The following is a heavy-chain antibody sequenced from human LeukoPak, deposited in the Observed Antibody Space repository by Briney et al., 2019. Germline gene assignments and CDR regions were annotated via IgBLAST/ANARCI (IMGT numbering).Heavy chain of an antibody. V-gene: IGHV4-31*03. CDR1: GGSISSGGYY. D-gene: IGHD1-14*01. J-gene: IGHJ6*03. CDR2: IYYSGST. CDR3: ATMTNPPYYYYYMDV. Sequence: SEILSLTCTVSGGSISSGGYYWSWIRQHPGKGLEWIGYIYYSGSTYYNPSLKSRVTISVDTSKNQFSLKLSSVTAADTAVYYCATMTNPPYYYYYMDVWGKGTTVTVSS.